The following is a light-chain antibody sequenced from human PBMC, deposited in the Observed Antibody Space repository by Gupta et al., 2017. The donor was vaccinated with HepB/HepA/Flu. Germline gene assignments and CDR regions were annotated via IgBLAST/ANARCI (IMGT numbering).Light chain of an antibody. CDR1: QSVLYSSNNKNY. CDR3: QQYQSLPLT. V-gene: IGKV4-1*01. J-gene: IGKJ4*02. CDR2: WAS. Sequence: DIVMTQPTHSLAVSLGERGTTNCKSSQSVLYSSNNKNYVAWYLQKPGHPPRLLISWASTRESGVPDRFSGSGSGADFTLTISSLQAEDVAIYYCQQYQSLPLTFGEGTKLEIK.